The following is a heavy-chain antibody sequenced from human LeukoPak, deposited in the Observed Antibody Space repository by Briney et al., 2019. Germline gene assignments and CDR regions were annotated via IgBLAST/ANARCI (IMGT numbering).Heavy chain of an antibody. CDR3: ARLYDSSGYYYPFDY. V-gene: IGHV4-59*08. CDR2: IYYSGST. Sequence: SETLSLTCTVSGGSISSYYWSWIRQPPGKGLEWIGYIYYSGSTNYNPSLKSRVTISADTSKNQFSLKLSSVTAADTAVYYCARLYDSSGYYYPFDYWGQGTLVTVSS. D-gene: IGHD3-22*01. J-gene: IGHJ4*02. CDR1: GGSISSYY.